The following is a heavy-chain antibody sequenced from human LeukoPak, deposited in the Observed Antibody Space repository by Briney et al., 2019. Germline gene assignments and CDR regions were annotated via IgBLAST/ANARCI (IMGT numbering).Heavy chain of an antibody. V-gene: IGHV3-9*01. D-gene: IGHD3-22*01. CDR3: AGYYDSSGPDAFDI. J-gene: IGHJ3*02. Sequence: GRSLRLSCTASGFTFDDYAMHWVRQTPGKGLEWVSGISWNSGSIGYADSVKGRFTISRDNAKNSLYLQMNSLRAGDTALYYCAGYYDSSGPDAFDIWGQGTMVTVSS. CDR2: ISWNSGSI. CDR1: GFTFDDYA.